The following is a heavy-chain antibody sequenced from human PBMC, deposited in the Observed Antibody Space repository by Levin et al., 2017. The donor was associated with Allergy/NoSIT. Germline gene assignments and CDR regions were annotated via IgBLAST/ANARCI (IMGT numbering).Heavy chain of an antibody. CDR1: GFIFNTYA. D-gene: IGHD5-12*01. J-gene: IGHJ6*02. V-gene: IGHV3-23*01. CDR3: AKKGSRHDTKRGFGMDG. CDR2: ITDNGGNT. Sequence: SCAASGFIFNTYAMEWVRQAPGKGLEWVAFITDNGGNTYYADSVKGRFTTSRDNSKNTLYLQMNSLRADDTAVYYCAKKGSRHDTKRGFGMDGWGQGTTVIVSS.